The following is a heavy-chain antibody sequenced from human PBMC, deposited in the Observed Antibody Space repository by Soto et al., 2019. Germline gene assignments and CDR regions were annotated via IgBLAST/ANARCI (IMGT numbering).Heavy chain of an antibody. D-gene: IGHD3-10*01. J-gene: IGHJ6*02. CDR3: VSSSFLRSADLLHGLDV. CDR2: VNHGGTS. CDR1: GGSFSGYY. Sequence: SETLSLTCAVHGGSFSGYYWDWIRQPPGKGLEWIGEVNHGGTSNYNPSLKSRAIISVDTSKNQFSLKLTSVTAEDTALYFCVSSSFLRSADLLHGLDVWGQGTTVTVSS. V-gene: IGHV4-34*01.